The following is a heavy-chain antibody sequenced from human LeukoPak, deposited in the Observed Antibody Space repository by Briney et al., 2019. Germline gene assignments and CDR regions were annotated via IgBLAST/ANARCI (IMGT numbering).Heavy chain of an antibody. Sequence: PGGSLRLSCAASGFTFSSYSMNWVRQAPGKGLEWVSYTSSSSSTIYYADSVKGRFTISRDNVKNSLYLQMNSLRAEDTAVYYCARDGYILEWLSHHYYYYYYMDVWGKGTTVTVSS. CDR2: TSSSSSTI. V-gene: IGHV3-48*01. D-gene: IGHD3-3*01. CDR3: ARDGYILEWLSHHYYYYYYMDV. CDR1: GFTFSSYS. J-gene: IGHJ6*03.